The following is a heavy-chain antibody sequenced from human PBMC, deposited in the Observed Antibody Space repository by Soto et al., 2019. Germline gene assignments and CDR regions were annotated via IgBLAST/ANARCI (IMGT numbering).Heavy chain of an antibody. J-gene: IGHJ6*02. D-gene: IGHD6-6*01. CDR3: AGRSIAARRNYYYYGMDV. CDR2: INHSGST. Sequence: PSETLSLTCAVYGGSFSGYYWSWIRQPPGKGLEWIGEINHSGSTNYNPSLKRRVTISVDTSKNQFSLKLSSVTAADTAVYYCAGRSIAARRNYYYYGMDVWGQGTTVTVSS. V-gene: IGHV4-34*01. CDR1: GGSFSGYY.